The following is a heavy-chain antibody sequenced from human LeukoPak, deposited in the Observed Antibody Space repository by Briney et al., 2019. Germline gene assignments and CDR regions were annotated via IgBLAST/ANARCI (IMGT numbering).Heavy chain of an antibody. CDR2: ISSSIRTT. CDR3: ARDNRVLWFGELLFYMDV. J-gene: IGHJ6*03. CDR1: GFSFSDYY. V-gene: IGHV3-11*01. Sequence: GGSLRLSCAASGFSFSDYYMSWIRLAPGKGLEWISYISSSIRTTYYTDSVRGRFTISRDNSKNTLYLQMNSLRAEDTAVYYCARDNRVLWFGELLFYMDVWGKGTTVTVSS. D-gene: IGHD3-10*01.